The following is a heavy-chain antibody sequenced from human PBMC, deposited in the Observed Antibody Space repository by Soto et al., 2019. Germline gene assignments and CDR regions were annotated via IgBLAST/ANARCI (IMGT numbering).Heavy chain of an antibody. Sequence: LRLSFAASGFTFGYHAMSWVRQAPGKGLEWVSVISGSGGITYYEDSVKGRFTISRDNAKNTLYLQMNSLRAEDTALYYCAKCAEPYITGDAXDTWGQGTMVTVSS. V-gene: IGHV3-23*01. J-gene: IGHJ3*02. D-gene: IGHD7-27*01. CDR1: GFTFGYHA. CDR3: AKCAEPYITGDAXDT. CDR2: ISGSGGIT.